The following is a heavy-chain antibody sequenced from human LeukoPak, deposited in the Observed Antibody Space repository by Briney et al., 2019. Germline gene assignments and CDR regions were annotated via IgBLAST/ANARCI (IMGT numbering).Heavy chain of an antibody. CDR3: AKDKIAYCGGDCYSRALYYFDD. Sequence: GGSLRLSCAASGFTYSSYAMTWVRQAPGKGLEWVSAISGSGPYHADSVKGRFTISRDNSKNTLYLQMNSLRAEDTAVYYCAKDKIAYCGGDCYSRALYYFDDWGQGTLVTVSS. V-gene: IGHV3-23*01. CDR2: ISGSGP. J-gene: IGHJ4*02. D-gene: IGHD2-21*02. CDR1: GFTYSSYA.